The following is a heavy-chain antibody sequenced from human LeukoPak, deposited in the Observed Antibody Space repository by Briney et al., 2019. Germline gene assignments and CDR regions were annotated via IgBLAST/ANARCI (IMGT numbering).Heavy chain of an antibody. D-gene: IGHD6-13*01. CDR3: AKVRPGSWYGPFWFDP. Sequence: PGGSLRLSCAASGFTFDDYAMHWARQAPGKGREGGSGISWNSGSIGYAASVKGRFTISRDNAKNSLYLQMNSLRAEDTALYYCAKVRPGSWYGPFWFDPWGQGTLVTVSS. CDR2: ISWNSGSI. V-gene: IGHV3-9*01. CDR1: GFTFDDYA. J-gene: IGHJ5*02.